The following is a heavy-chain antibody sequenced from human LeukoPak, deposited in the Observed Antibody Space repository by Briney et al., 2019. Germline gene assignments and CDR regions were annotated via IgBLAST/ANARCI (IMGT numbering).Heavy chain of an antibody. D-gene: IGHD4-17*01. CDR2: ISSSNITM. CDR1: GFTFNNYY. Sequence: GGSLRLSCAASGFTFNNYYMTWIRQAPGKGLEWLSYISSSNITMYYADSVKGRFTISRDNAKKSLYLQMNSLRPDDTAVYYCARDGGYGDYPHFDYWGQGTLVTVSS. CDR3: ARDGGYGDYPHFDY. J-gene: IGHJ4*01. V-gene: IGHV3-11*01.